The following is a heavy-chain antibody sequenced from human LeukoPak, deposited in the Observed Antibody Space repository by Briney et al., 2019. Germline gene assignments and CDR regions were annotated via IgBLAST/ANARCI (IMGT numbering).Heavy chain of an antibody. V-gene: IGHV3-33*01. CDR1: GFTFSSYG. CDR2: IWYDGSNK. CDR3: ASTSGSWCFDY. J-gene: IGHJ4*02. Sequence: GGSLRLSCAASGFTFSSYGMHWVRQAPGKGLEWVAVIWYDGSNKYYADSVKGRFTISRDNSKNTLYLQMNSLRAEDTAVYYCASTSGSWCFDYWGQGTLVTVSS. D-gene: IGHD6-13*01.